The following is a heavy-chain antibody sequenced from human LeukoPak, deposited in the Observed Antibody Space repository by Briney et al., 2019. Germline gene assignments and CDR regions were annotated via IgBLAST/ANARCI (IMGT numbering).Heavy chain of an antibody. CDR1: NGSINFVSYY. Sequence: SETLSLTCTVSNGSINFVSYYWSWIRQPPGKGLEWIGYIYYSGSTNYNPSLKSRVTISVDTSKNQFSLKLSSVTAADTAVYYCAREEDTAMDVGDAFDIWGQGTMVTVSS. CDR3: AREEDTAMDVGDAFDI. CDR2: IYYSGST. V-gene: IGHV4-61*01. J-gene: IGHJ3*02. D-gene: IGHD5-18*01.